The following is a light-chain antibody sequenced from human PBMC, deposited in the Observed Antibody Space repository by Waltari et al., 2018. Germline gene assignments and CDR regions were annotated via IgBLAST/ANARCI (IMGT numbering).Light chain of an antibody. J-gene: IGKJ1*01. V-gene: IGKV1-39*01. CDR2: SAS. CDR1: QPVSDY. Sequence: IQMTQSPSSLSASVGDRVNITCRASQPVSDYVNWYQGKAGKAPSLLISSASKLHTGVPSRFSGSGSGTHFTLTISSLQPDDFATYYCLQSYSGQWTFGQGTKVEIK. CDR3: LQSYSGQWT.